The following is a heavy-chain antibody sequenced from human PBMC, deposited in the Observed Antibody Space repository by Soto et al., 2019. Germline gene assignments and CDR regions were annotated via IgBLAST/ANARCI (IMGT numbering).Heavy chain of an antibody. V-gene: IGHV1-2*04. Sequence: QVQLVQSGAEVKKPGASVKVSCKASGYTFTGYYMHWVRQAPGQGLEWMGWINPNSGGPNYAQKFQGWVTMTRDTSISTAYMDLGRVRSDDTAVYYCERDSGYSSSWYEKYYFDYWGQGTLVTGSS. CDR1: GYTFTGYY. CDR3: ERDSGYSSSWYEKYYFDY. D-gene: IGHD6-13*01. CDR2: INPNSGGP. J-gene: IGHJ4*02.